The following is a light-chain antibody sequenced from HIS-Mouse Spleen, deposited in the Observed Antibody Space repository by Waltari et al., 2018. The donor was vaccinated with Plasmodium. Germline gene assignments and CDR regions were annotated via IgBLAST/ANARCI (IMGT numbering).Light chain of an antibody. Sequence: QSALTQPASVSGSPGQSITISCTGTSRDVGGYNYVSWYQQHPGKAPKLMIYDVSNRPSGVSNRFSGPKSGNTASLTTSGLQAEDEADYYCSSYTSSSTLVFGGGTKLTVL. CDR2: DVS. J-gene: IGLJ2*01. CDR3: SSYTSSSTLV. CDR1: SRDVGGYNY. V-gene: IGLV2-14*03.